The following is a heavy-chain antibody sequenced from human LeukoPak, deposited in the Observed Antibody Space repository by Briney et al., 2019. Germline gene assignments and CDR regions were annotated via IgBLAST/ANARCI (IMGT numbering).Heavy chain of an antibody. CDR3: ARDGYCSSTSCYTTFDY. CDR1: GYTFTSYY. J-gene: IGHJ4*02. V-gene: IGHV1-46*01. D-gene: IGHD2-2*02. Sequence: ASVTVSCQASGYTFTSYYMHWVRQPPGHGLEWMGIINPSGGSTSYAQKFQGRVTMTRDMSTSTVYMELSSLRSEDTAVHYCARDGYCSSTSCYTTFDYWGQGTLVTVSS. CDR2: INPSGGST.